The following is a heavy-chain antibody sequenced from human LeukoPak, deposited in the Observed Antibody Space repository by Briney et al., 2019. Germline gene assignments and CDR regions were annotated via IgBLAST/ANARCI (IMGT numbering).Heavy chain of an antibody. D-gene: IGHD6-13*01. J-gene: IGHJ3*02. CDR3: ARDYSSSWYAFDI. V-gene: IGHV3-53*01. CDR2: IYSGGST. CDR1: GFTVSSNY. Sequence: GGSLRLSCAASGFTVSSNYMSWVRQAPGKGLEWVSVIYSGGSTYYADSVKGRFTISRDNSKNTLYLQMNSLRAEDTAVYYCARDYSSSWYAFDIWGQGTMVTVSS.